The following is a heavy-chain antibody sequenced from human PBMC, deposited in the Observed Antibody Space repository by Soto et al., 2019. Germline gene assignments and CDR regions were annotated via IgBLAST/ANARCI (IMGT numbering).Heavy chain of an antibody. J-gene: IGHJ4*02. D-gene: IGHD2-2*01. V-gene: IGHV1-2*04. CDR3: ARSHCSSISCYVGSWDY. CDR2: INPNSGGT. Sequence: ASVKVSCKASGYTFTGSDMHWVRQAPGQGLEWMGWINPNSGGTNYAQKFQGWVTMTRDTSISTAYMELSRLRSDDTAVYYCARSHCSSISCYVGSWDYWGQGTLVTVSS. CDR1: GYTFTGSD.